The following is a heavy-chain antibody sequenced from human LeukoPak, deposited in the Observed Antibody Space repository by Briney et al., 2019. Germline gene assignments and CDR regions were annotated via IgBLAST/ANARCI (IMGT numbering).Heavy chain of an antibody. CDR1: GGSIRSNSYY. CDR3: ARGVNYYDSSGYPDY. Sequence: NPSETLSLTCTVSGGSIRSNSYYWGWIRQPPGKGLEWIGSIHYSGSTYYNPSLKSRVTISVDTSKNQFSLKLSSVTAADTAVYYRARGVNYYDSSGYPDYWGQGTLVTVSS. V-gene: IGHV4-39*07. D-gene: IGHD3-22*01. J-gene: IGHJ4*02. CDR2: IHYSGST.